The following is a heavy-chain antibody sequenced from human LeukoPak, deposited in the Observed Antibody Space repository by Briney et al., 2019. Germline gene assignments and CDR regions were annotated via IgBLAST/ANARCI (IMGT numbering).Heavy chain of an antibody. J-gene: IGHJ4*02. CDR1: GGSFSGYY. CDR2: INHSGST. D-gene: IGHD3-9*01. Sequence: PSETLSLTCAVYGGSFSGYYWNWIRQPPGKGLEWIGEINHSGSTNYNPSLKSRVTISVDTSKNQFSLKLSSVTAADTAVYYCASLYYDILTGYDDYWGQGTLVTVSS. CDR3: ASLYYDILTGYDDY. V-gene: IGHV4-34*01.